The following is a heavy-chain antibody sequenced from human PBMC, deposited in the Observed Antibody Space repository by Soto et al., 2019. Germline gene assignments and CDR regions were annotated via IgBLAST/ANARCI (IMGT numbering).Heavy chain of an antibody. CDR1: GFTFSSYG. J-gene: IGHJ4*02. Sequence: QVQLVESGGGVVQPGRSLRLSCAASGFTFSSYGMHWVRQAPGKGLEWVAVIWYDGSNKYYADSVKGRFTISRDNSKNTLYLQMNSLRAEDTAVYYCAREGSHCSGGSCYPDFDYWGQGTLVTVSS. CDR2: IWYDGSNK. D-gene: IGHD2-15*01. V-gene: IGHV3-33*01. CDR3: AREGSHCSGGSCYPDFDY.